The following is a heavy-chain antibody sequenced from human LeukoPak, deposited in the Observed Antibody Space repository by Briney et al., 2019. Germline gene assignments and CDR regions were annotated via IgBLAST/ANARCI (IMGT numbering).Heavy chain of an antibody. CDR1: GFTFSSYE. J-gene: IGHJ4*02. V-gene: IGHV3-48*03. CDR2: ISSSGSTK. D-gene: IGHD4-23*01. CDR3: ARDTVFGGKGDY. Sequence: PGGSLRLSCAASGFTFSSYEMNWVRQAPGKGLEWVSYISSSGSTKYYADSVKGRFTISRDNAKNSLYLQMNSLRDEDTAVYYCARDTVFGGKGDYWGQGTLVTVSS.